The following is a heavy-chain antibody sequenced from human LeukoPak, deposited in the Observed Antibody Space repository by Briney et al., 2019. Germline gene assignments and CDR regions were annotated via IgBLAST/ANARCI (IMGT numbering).Heavy chain of an antibody. Sequence: SRKVSCKASGFTFTSSAMQWVRQARGQRLEWIGWIVVGSGNTNYAQKFQERVTITRDMSTSTAYMELSSLRSEDTAVYYCAADRYDSSGYYHFDYWGQGTLVTVSS. CDR3: AADRYDSSGYYHFDY. J-gene: IGHJ4*02. V-gene: IGHV1-58*02. CDR1: GFTFTSSA. D-gene: IGHD3-22*01. CDR2: IVVGSGNT.